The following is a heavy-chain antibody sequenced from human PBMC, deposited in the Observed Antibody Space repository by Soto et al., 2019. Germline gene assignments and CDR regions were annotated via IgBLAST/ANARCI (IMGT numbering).Heavy chain of an antibody. CDR2: IYYSGST. CDR1: GGSISSSSYY. J-gene: IGHJ1*01. CDR3: ARGYSSGWRQGEYFQH. D-gene: IGHD6-19*01. V-gene: IGHV4-39*01. Sequence: SETLSLTCTVSGGSISSSSYYWGWIRQPPGKGLEWIGSIYYSGSTYYNPSLKSRVTISVDTSKNQFSLKLSSVTAADTAVYYCARGYSSGWRQGEYFQHSGQGTLVTVSS.